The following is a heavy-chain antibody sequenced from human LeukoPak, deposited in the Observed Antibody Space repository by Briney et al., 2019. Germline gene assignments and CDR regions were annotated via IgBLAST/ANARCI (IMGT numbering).Heavy chain of an antibody. Sequence: ASVKVSCKPSGYTFTGYYIQWVRQAPGQGLEWMGWINPNSGGTNYEQKFQGRVTMSRDTSLRTAYMELSRLRSDDTAVYYCARGVVAATFYYYMDVWGKGTTATVSS. CDR1: GYTFTGYY. V-gene: IGHV1-2*02. J-gene: IGHJ6*03. D-gene: IGHD2-15*01. CDR2: INPNSGGT. CDR3: ARGVVAATFYYYMDV.